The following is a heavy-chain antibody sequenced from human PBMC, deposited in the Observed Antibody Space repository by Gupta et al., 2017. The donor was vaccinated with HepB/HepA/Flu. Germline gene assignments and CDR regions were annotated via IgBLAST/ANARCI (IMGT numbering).Heavy chain of an antibody. J-gene: IGHJ5*01. CDR1: SGSINNYC. D-gene: IGHD2-2*02. V-gene: IGHV4-59*08. CDR2: ISDSGTT. CDR3: ARQSKSDYTNDWYDF. Sequence: QVHLQESGPGLVKPSETLSLTCSVSSGSINNYCRTWIRQSPGKGMEWIGNISDSGTTNYNPSLRSRVTITVDTSNNQFFLNLTSVTAADAAVYYCARQSKSDYTNDWYDFWGQGIVVTVSS.